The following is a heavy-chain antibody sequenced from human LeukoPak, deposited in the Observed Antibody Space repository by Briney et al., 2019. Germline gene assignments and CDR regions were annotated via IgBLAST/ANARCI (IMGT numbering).Heavy chain of an antibody. V-gene: IGHV4-39*07. CDR2: IYYSVTT. CDR1: GGSISSSDYY. D-gene: IGHD2-21*02. CDR3: AGAYCGGDCYSGRTFDI. J-gene: IGHJ3*02. Sequence: SSETLSLTCTVSGGSISSSDYYWGWIRQPPGKGLEWIGSIYYSVTTYYNPSLKSRVTLSVDKSKNQFSLRLSSVTAADTAVYYCAGAYCGGDCYSGRTFDIWGQGTMVTVSS.